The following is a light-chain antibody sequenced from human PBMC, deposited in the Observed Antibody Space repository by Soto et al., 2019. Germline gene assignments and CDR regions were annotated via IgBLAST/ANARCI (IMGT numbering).Light chain of an antibody. V-gene: IGKV3-15*01. CDR2: GAS. Sequence: EKALTQSPVTLSLSPGERATLSCRASQSVSSNLAWYQQRPGQAPRLLIYGASTRASGVPDRFIGSGSGTEFILSISSLHSDDSAVYYCQQYDVWPALTFGVGTKVDIK. CDR1: QSVSSN. CDR3: QQYDVWPALT. J-gene: IGKJ4*01.